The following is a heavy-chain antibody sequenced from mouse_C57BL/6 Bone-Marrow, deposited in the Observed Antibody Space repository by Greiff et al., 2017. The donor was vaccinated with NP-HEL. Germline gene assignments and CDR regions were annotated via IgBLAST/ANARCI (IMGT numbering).Heavy chain of an antibody. CDR2: IYPGSGNT. Sequence: QVQLQQSGAELVRPGASVKLSCKASGYTFTDYYINWVKQRPGQGLEWIARIYPGSGNTYYNEKFKGKATLTAEKSSSTAYMQLSSLTSEDSAVYFCARRGPWPWFAYWGQGTLVTVSA. CDR3: ARRGPWPWFAY. J-gene: IGHJ3*01. V-gene: IGHV1-76*01. CDR1: GYTFTDYY.